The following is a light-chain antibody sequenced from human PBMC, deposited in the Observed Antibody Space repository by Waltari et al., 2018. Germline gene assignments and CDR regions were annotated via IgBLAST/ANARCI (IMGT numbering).Light chain of an antibody. V-gene: IGLV7-46*01. CDR3: LLSYSGALVV. CDR1: PGAVTSGHY. CDR2: DTS. J-gene: IGLJ2*01. Sequence: QAVVTQEPSLTVSPGGTVTPTCGSSPGAVTSGHYPYWFQQKPGQAPRTLIYDTSNKHSWTPARFSGSLLGGKAALTLSGAQPEDEAEYYCLLSYSGALVVFGGGTKLTVL.